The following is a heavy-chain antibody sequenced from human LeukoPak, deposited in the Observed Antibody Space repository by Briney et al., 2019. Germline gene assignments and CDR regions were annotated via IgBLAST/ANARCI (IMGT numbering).Heavy chain of an antibody. CDR2: MNPNSGNT. J-gene: IGHJ4*02. V-gene: IGHV1-8*01. D-gene: IGHD6-19*01. CDR1: GYTFTSYD. CDR3: ASSISGIAVAGY. Sequence: ASVKVSCKASGYTFTSYDINWVRQATGQGLEWMGWMNPNSGNTGYAQKFQGRVTMTRNTSISTAHMELSSLRSEDTAVYYCASSISGIAVAGYWGQGTLVTVSS.